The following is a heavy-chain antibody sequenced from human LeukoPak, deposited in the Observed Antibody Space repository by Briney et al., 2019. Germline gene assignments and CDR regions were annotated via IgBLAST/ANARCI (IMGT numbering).Heavy chain of an antibody. V-gene: IGHV3-21*01. J-gene: IGHJ4*02. CDR2: ISSSSSYI. CDR3: ARDAVVVPAAIRGNDFDY. Sequence: PGGSLRLSCAASGFTFSSYSMNWVRQAPGKGLEWVSSISSSSSYIYYADSVKGRFTISRDNAKNSLYLQMNSLRAEDTAVYYCARDAVVVPAAIRGNDFDYWGQGTLVTVSS. CDR1: GFTFSSYS. D-gene: IGHD2-2*02.